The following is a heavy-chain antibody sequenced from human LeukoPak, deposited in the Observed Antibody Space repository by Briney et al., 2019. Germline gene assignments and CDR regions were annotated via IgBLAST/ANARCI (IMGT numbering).Heavy chain of an antibody. CDR2: IIPIFGTA. CDR3: ARCPYYSYYMDV. CDR1: GGTFSSYA. J-gene: IGHJ6*03. V-gene: IGHV1-69*05. Sequence: SVKVSCKASGGTFSSYAISWVRQAPGQGLEWMGRIIPIFGTANYAQKFQGRVTITTDESTSTAYMELSSLRSEDTAVYYCARCPYYSYYMDVWGKGTTVTVSS.